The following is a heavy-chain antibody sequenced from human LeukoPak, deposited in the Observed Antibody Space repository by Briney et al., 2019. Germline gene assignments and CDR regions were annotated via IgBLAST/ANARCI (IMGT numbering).Heavy chain of an antibody. D-gene: IGHD3-22*01. Sequence: SETLSLTCTVSGGSISSGDYYWSWIRQPPGTGLEWIGYIYYSGSTYYNPSLKSRVTISVVTSKNQFSLKLSSVTAADTAVYYCANLKEYYYDSSGYHNWFDPWGQGTLVTVSS. V-gene: IGHV4-30-4*08. J-gene: IGHJ5*02. CDR3: ANLKEYYYDSSGYHNWFDP. CDR1: GGSISSGDYY. CDR2: IYYSGST.